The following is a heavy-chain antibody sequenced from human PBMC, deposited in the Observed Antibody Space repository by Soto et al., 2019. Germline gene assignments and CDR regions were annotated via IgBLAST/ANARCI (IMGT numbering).Heavy chain of an antibody. V-gene: IGHV1-69*13. CDR3: ASFYYYYNSGYPAPSYYFDY. CDR2: IIPVFGTT. D-gene: IGHD3-22*01. CDR1: GSTFSSVA. J-gene: IGHJ4*02. Sequence: GPSVKVSCQASGSTFSSVAIRWVRQAPGQGLEWMGGIIPVFGTTNYAQKLQGRVTITADVTSAAYMELSSLTSEDTAVYYCASFYYYYNSGYPAPSYYFDYWGQGTLVTVSS.